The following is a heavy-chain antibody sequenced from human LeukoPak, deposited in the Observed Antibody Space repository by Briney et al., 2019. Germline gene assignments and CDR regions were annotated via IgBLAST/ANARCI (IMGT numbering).Heavy chain of an antibody. D-gene: IGHD5-12*01. V-gene: IGHV4-39*07. J-gene: IGHJ6*03. CDR1: GGSISSSSYY. CDR2: IYYSGST. Sequence: SETLSLTCTVSGGSISSSSYYWGWIRQPPGKGLEWIGRIYYSGSTYYNPSLKSRVTISVDTSKNQFSLKLSSVTAADTAVYYCARDRSGYDWRYYYYYYYMDVWGKGTTVTVSS. CDR3: ARDRSGYDWRYYYYYYYMDV.